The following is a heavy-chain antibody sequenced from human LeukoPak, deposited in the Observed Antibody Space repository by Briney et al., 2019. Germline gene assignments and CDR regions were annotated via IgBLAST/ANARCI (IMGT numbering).Heavy chain of an antibody. J-gene: IGHJ4*02. D-gene: IGHD3-22*01. CDR2: IYPGDSGT. CDR1: GYIFTSYW. Sequence: GESLKISCKGSGYIFTSYWIGWVRQMPGKGLEWMGIIYPGDSGTRYSPSFQGRVTISADKSISTAYLQWSSLKASDTAMYYCARPNYYDSSGPFYYFDYWGQGTLVTVSS. CDR3: ARPNYYDSSGPFYYFDY. V-gene: IGHV5-51*01.